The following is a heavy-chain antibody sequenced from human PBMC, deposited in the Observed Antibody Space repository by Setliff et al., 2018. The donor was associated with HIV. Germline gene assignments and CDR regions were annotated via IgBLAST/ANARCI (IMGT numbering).Heavy chain of an antibody. CDR1: GYTFTVYY. Sequence: ASVKVSCKASGYTFTVYYIHWVRQAPGQGLEWMGWINTNSGDTNYAQKFQGRVTMTRDTSISTAYMELTRLRSVDTAVYYCARGLTTVTAVDYWGHGPLVTVSS. J-gene: IGHJ4*01. D-gene: IGHD4-17*01. CDR3: ARGLTTVTAVDY. V-gene: IGHV1-2*02. CDR2: INTNSGDT.